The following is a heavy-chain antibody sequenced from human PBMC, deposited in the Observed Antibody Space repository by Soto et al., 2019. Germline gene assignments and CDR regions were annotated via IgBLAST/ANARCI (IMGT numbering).Heavy chain of an antibody. V-gene: IGHV3-15*01. CDR3: TTDDPINRN. J-gene: IGHJ4*02. Sequence: GGSLRLSCAASGFTFSNACMSWVLQAPGKGLEWVGRIKSKVDSATTDYAAPVKGRFSISRDDSRNTLYLQMNSLKIEDTAVYYCTTDDPINRNWGQGTLVTVSS. CDR2: IKSKVDSATT. CDR1: GFTFSNAC.